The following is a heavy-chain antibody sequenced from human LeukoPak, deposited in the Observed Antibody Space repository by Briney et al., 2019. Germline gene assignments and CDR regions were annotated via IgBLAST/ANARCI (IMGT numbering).Heavy chain of an antibody. CDR1: GFSFSGHW. CDR3: ARAQYYSDSTGYYYLHY. CDR2: ISPTGSTT. Sequence: PGGSLRLSCTASGFSFSGHWMHWARQLPGKGLVWVSRISPTGSTTSYADSVKGRFTVSRDNAKNSLYLQTDSLRAEDTAVYYCARAQYYSDSTGYYYLHYWGQGTLVTVSS. V-gene: IGHV3-74*01. J-gene: IGHJ4*02. D-gene: IGHD3-22*01.